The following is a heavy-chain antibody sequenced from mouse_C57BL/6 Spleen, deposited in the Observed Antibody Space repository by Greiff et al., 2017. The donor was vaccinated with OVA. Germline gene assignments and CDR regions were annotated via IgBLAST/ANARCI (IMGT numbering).Heavy chain of an antibody. CDR2: IRSKSNNYAT. Sequence: EVNVVAPCRLLVQPKGSLKLSCAASGFSFNTYAMNWVRQAPGKGLEWVARIRSKSNNYATYYADSVKDRFTISRDDSESMLYLQMNNLKTEDTAMYYCVRILFPYYAMDYWGQGTSVTVSS. D-gene: IGHD6-5*01. V-gene: IGHV10-1*01. CDR3: VRILFPYYAMDY. J-gene: IGHJ4*01. CDR1: GFSFNTYA.